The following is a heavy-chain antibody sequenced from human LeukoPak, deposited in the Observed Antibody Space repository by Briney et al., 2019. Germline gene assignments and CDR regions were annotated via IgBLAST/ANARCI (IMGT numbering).Heavy chain of an antibody. J-gene: IGHJ5*02. CDR3: AREGGITIFEGWFDP. CDR1: GGTFSSYA. D-gene: IGHD3-3*01. CDR2: IIPIFGTA. V-gene: IGHV1-69*05. Sequence: SVKVSCKASGGTFSSYAISWVRQAPGQGLEWMGRIIPIFGTANYAQKFQGRVTITTDESTSTAYMELSSLRSEDTAVYYCAREGGITIFEGWFDPWGQGTLVTVSS.